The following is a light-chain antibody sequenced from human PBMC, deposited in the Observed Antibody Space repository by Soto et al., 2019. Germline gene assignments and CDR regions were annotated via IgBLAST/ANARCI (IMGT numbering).Light chain of an antibody. CDR2: DDN. CDR3: QVWHVSNSQPSAV. Sequence: SYELTQPPSVSIVPGQTARIHCGGEKIGRKSVHWYQQRPGQAPVLVLYDDNKRPSGIPDRFSGSNSGNTATLTINRVAAGDEADFYCQVWHVSNSQPSAVFGGGTKLTVL. CDR1: KIGRKS. J-gene: IGLJ3*02. V-gene: IGLV3-21*02.